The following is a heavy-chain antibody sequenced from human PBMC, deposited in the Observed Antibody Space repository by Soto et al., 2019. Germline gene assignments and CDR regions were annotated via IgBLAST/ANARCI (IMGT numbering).Heavy chain of an antibody. J-gene: IGHJ4*02. V-gene: IGHV4-61*01. CDR2: IYYTGST. CDR1: GGSVSSASYY. CDR3: ARDIRGYSRAFDS. D-gene: IGHD5-18*01. Sequence: PSETLSLTCTVSGGSVSSASYYWTWIRQPPGKGLEWIGYIYYTGSTNYNPSLKSRVTMSVDTSTNQFSLKLTSVTAADAAVYYCARDIRGYSRAFDSWGRGTLVTVSS.